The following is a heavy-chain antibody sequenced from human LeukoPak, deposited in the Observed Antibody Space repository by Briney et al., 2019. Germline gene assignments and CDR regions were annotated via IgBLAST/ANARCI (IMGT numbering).Heavy chain of an antibody. CDR2: IFYSGSGNTMNT. V-gene: IGHV4-59*08. CDR1: GVSFSRGY. J-gene: IGHJ4*02. D-gene: IGHD5-12*01. CDR3: AIAYSGYDAFDY. Sequence: SETLSLTCSVSGVSFSRGYWVWIRHPPGKGLEGIVHIFYSGSGNTMNTLYNPSFESRVTISADTSKNQYSLDLRSLTAADTAMFYCAIAYSGYDAFDYWGQGTLVTVSS.